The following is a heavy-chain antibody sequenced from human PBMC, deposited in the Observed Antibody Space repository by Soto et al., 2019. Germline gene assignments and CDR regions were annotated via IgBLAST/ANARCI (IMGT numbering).Heavy chain of an antibody. J-gene: IGHJ4*02. CDR2: ISYDGSNK. D-gene: IGHD3-16*01. CDR3: ASSNYDYVWGSPSQ. V-gene: IGHV3-30-3*01. Sequence: QVQLVESGGGVVQPGRSLRLSCAASGFTFSTYAMHWVRQAPGKGLKWVAVISYDGSNKCYADSVKGRFTISRDNSKNTLYLQMNSLRAEDTAVYYCASSNYDYVWGSPSQWGQGTLVTVSS. CDR1: GFTFSTYA.